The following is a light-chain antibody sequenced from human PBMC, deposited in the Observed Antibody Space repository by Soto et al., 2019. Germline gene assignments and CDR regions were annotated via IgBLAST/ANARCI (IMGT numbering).Light chain of an antibody. V-gene: IGKV1-39*01. CDR3: QQSYSTPFT. CDR2: AAS. Sequence: DIQMTQSPSSLSASVGDRVTITCRASQSISSYLNWYQQKPGKAPKLLIYAASRLQSGVPSRVSGSGSGTDFTLTISSLQPEDFATYYCQQSYSTPFTFGPGTKVDIK. J-gene: IGKJ3*01. CDR1: QSISSY.